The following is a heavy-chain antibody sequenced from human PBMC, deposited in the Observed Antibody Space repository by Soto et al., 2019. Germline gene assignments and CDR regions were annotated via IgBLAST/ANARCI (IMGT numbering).Heavy chain of an antibody. CDR3: ARFPGSGWYGLKVHADY. CDR1: GFTFSSYS. J-gene: IGHJ4*02. Sequence: GGSLRLSCAASGFTFSSYSMNWVRQAPGKGLEWVSSISSSSSYIYYADSVKGRFTISRDNAKNSLYLQMNSLRAEDTAVYYCARFPGSGWYGLKVHADYWGQGTLVTVSS. D-gene: IGHD6-19*01. V-gene: IGHV3-21*01. CDR2: ISSSSSYI.